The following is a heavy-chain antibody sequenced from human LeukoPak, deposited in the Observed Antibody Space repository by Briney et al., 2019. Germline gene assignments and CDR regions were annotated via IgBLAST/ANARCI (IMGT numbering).Heavy chain of an antibody. Sequence: GRSLRLFCAASGFTFDDYAMHWVRQAPGKGLEWVSGISWNSGSIGYADSVKGRFTISRDNAKNSLYLQMNSLRAEDTTLYYCAKDILRWLQGAHDAFDIWGQGTMVTVSS. CDR2: ISWNSGSI. J-gene: IGHJ3*02. CDR1: GFTFDDYA. V-gene: IGHV3-9*01. D-gene: IGHD5-24*01. CDR3: AKDILRWLQGAHDAFDI.